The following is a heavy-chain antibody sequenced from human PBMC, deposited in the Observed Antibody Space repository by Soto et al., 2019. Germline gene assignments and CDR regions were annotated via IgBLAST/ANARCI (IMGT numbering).Heavy chain of an antibody. D-gene: IGHD1-1*01. CDR2: IYATGTT. J-gene: IGHJ5*02. CDR1: GASISGFY. CDR3: VRDGTKTLRDWFDP. Sequence: PSETLSLTCTVSGASISGFYWSWIRKSAGKGLEWIGRIYATGTTDYNPSLKSRVMMSVDTSKKQFSLKLRSVTATDTAVYYCVRDGTKTLRDWFDPWGQGISVTVSS. V-gene: IGHV4-4*07.